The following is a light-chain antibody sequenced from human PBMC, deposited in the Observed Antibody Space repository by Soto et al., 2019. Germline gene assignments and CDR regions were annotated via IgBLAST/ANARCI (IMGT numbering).Light chain of an antibody. Sequence: QSVLTQPPSASGTPGQRFTIFCSGSSSNIGSNTVNWYQQLPGTAPKLLIYSNNQRPSGVPDRFSGSRSGTSASLAISGLQSEDEGDYYCAAWDDSLNGRGVFGGGTKVTVL. V-gene: IGLV1-44*01. CDR1: SSNIGSNT. CDR2: SNN. J-gene: IGLJ3*02. CDR3: AAWDDSLNGRGV.